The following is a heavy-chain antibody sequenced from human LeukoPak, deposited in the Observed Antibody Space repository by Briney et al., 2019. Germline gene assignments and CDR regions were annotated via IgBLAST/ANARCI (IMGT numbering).Heavy chain of an antibody. CDR2: ISSSGSTI. CDR3: ASGYDSDYYYGMDV. D-gene: IGHD5-12*01. J-gene: IGHJ6*02. V-gene: IGHV3-11*01. Sequence: GGSLRLSCAASGFTFSDYYMSWIRQAPGKGLEWVSYISSSGSTIYYADSVKGRFTISRDNAKNSLYLQMNSLRAEDTAVYYCASGYDSDYYYGMDVWGQGTTVTVSS. CDR1: GFTFSDYY.